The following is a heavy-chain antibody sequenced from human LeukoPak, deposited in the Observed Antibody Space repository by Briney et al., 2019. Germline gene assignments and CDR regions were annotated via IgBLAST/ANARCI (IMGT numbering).Heavy chain of an antibody. CDR3: ARDKRAAETPYNWFDP. CDR2: IKQDGSEK. J-gene: IGHJ5*02. V-gene: IGHV3-7*01. D-gene: IGHD2-15*01. Sequence: GGSLRLSCVASGFTFTTYYISWVRQAPGKGLEWVANIKQDGSEKKYVDSVKGRFTISRDNAKNSLYLQMNSLRAEDTAVYYCARDKRAAETPYNWFDPWGQGTLVTVSS. CDR1: GFTFTTYY.